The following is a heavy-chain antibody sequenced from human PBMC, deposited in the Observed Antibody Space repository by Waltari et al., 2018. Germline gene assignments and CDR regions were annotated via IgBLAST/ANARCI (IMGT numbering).Heavy chain of an antibody. V-gene: IGHV4-39*01. CDR3: ARHRIAVADFDY. D-gene: IGHD6-19*01. J-gene: IGHJ4*02. CDR2: IYYSGST. Sequence: QLQLQESGPGLVKPSETLSLTCTVSRGSISSRSYYWGWLRQPPGKGLEWIGSIYYSGSTYYNPSLKSRVTISVDTSKNQFSLKLSSVTAADTAVYYCARHRIAVADFDYWGQGTLVTVSS. CDR1: RGSISSRSYY.